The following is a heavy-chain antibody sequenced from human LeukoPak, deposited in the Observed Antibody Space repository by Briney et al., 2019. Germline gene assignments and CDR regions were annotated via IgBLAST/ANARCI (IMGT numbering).Heavy chain of an antibody. V-gene: IGHV3-33*01. CDR2: IWYDGSNK. Sequence: GGSLRLSCAASGFTFSSYGMHWVRQAPGKGLEWVAVIWYDGSNKYYADSVKGRFTISRDNSKNTLYLQMNSLRAEDTAVYYCARGKPGIAVADDALDIWGQGTMVTVSS. D-gene: IGHD6-19*01. J-gene: IGHJ3*02. CDR1: GFTFSSYG. CDR3: ARGKPGIAVADDALDI.